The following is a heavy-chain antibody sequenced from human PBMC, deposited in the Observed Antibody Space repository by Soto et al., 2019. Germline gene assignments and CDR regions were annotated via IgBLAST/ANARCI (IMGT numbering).Heavy chain of an antibody. Sequence: PGESLKISCKGCGFRFGSYWISWVRQKPGKGLEWMGRIDSGSSYSHYSPSFRGHVTISADKSISTAYLQWSSLKASDTAIYYCAFLDTSLDFDYWGQGTLVTVSS. J-gene: IGHJ4*02. V-gene: IGHV5-10-1*01. D-gene: IGHD3-3*01. CDR1: GFRFGSYW. CDR2: IDSGSSYS. CDR3: AFLDTSLDFDY.